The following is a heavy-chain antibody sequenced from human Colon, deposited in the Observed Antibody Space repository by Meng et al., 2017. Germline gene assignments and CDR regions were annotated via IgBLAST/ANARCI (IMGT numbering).Heavy chain of an antibody. CDR3: ARWRGGGEWLDP. D-gene: IGHD3-16*01. J-gene: IGHJ5*02. CDR2: LYYSGST. V-gene: IGHV4-39*01. CDR1: GGPTDINNYC. Sequence: QLQLQESGPGLVKPSETLSLTCSISGGPTDINNYCWGWIRQPPGKGLEWIGCLYYSGSTYYSPSLKSRVTFSVDTSKNQFSLKVTSVTAADTAVNYCARWRGGGEWLDPWGQGSLVTVSS.